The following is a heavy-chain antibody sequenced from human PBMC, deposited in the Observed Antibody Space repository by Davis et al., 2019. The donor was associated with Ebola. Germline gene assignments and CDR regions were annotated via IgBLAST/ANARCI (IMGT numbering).Heavy chain of an antibody. Sequence: PGGSLRLSCAASGFSFSNYWMGWVRQAPGKGLQWVGQINQDGSEKYYVDSVKGRFTISRDNAKNSLYLQMNSLRAEDTAVYYCARDATGTTFDSWGQGTLVTVSS. J-gene: IGHJ4*02. CDR1: GFSFSNYW. CDR2: INQDGSEK. D-gene: IGHD1-1*01. V-gene: IGHV3-7*01. CDR3: ARDATGTTFDS.